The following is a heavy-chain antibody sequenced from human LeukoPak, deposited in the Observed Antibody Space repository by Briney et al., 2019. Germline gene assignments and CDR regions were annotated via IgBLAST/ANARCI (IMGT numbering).Heavy chain of an antibody. Sequence: PGGSLRLSCEASGFTLSTYWVSWFRQAPGKGLEWVANIKQDGSEKYYVDSVKGRFTISRDNAQNSVYLQMNSLRVEDTAVYYCGGGGAVASYWGQGALVTVSS. D-gene: IGHD6-19*01. CDR3: GGGGAVASY. J-gene: IGHJ4*02. V-gene: IGHV3-7*01. CDR1: GFTLSTYW. CDR2: IKQDGSEK.